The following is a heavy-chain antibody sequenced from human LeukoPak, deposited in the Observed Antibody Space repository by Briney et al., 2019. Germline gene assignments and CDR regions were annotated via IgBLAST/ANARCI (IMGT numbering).Heavy chain of an antibody. CDR2: INHSGST. CDR1: GFTFSSYA. Sequence: GSLRLSCAASGFTFSSYAMHWVRQAPGKGLEWIGEINHSGSTNYNPSLKSRVTISVDTSKNQFSLKLSSVTAADTAVYYCARGYCSSTSCRNWFDPWGQGTLVTVSS. CDR3: ARGYCSSTSCRNWFDP. D-gene: IGHD2-2*01. V-gene: IGHV4-34*01. J-gene: IGHJ5*02.